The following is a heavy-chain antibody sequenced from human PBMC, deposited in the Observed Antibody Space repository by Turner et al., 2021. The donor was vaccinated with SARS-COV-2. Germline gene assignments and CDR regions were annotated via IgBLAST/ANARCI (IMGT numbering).Heavy chain of an antibody. CDR3: ARAHYPGSLFRFDP. CDR1: GGSISSSSYY. J-gene: IGHJ5*02. CDR2: IHYSGST. D-gene: IGHD2-21*01. V-gene: IGHV4-39*07. Sequence: QLQLQESGPGLVKPSETLSLTCTVPGGSISSSSYYWGWIRQPPGKGLEWIGNIHYSGSTNYNPSLKSRVTVSVDTSKNQFSLKLSSVTAADTAVYYCARAHYPGSLFRFDPWGQGTLVTVSS.